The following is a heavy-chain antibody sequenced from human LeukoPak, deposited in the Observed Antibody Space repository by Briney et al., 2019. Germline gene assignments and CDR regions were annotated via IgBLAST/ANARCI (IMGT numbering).Heavy chain of an antibody. CDR1: GITFEDYA. V-gene: IGHV3-9*01. CDR2: ISWNSGSI. CDR3: AELGITMIGGV. J-gene: IGHJ6*04. D-gene: IGHD3-10*02. Sequence: GGSLRLSCAVSGITFEDYAMQWVRQGPGKGLEWVSGISWNSGSIGYADSVKGRFTISRDNAKKSLYLQMNSLRAEGTAVYYCAELGITMIGGVWGKGTTVTISS.